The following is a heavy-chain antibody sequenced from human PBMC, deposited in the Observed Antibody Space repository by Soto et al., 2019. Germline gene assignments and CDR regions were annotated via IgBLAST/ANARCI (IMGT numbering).Heavy chain of an antibody. CDR1: GGSISSYY. D-gene: IGHD6-13*01. CDR2: IYYSGST. J-gene: IGHJ5*02. V-gene: IGHV4-59*01. CDR3: AREVAAAGTRWFDP. Sequence: SETLSLTCTVSGGSISSYYWSWIRQPPGKGLEWIGYIYYSGSTNYNPSLKSRVTISVDTSKNQFSLKLSSVTAADTAVYYCAREVAAAGTRWFDPWGQGTLVTVSS.